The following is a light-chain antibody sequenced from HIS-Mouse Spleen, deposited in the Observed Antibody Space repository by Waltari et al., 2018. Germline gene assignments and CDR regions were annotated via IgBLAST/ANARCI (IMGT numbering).Light chain of an antibody. J-gene: IGLJ2*01. CDR3: YSTDSSGNHRV. CDR1: ALPQNY. Sequence: SYELTQPPSVSVSPGQTARIPCPGDALPQNYAYWYQQKSGQAPVLVIYEDSKRPSGIPERFSGSSSGTMATLTISGAQVEDEADYYCYSTDSSGNHRVFGGGTKLTVL. V-gene: IGLV3-10*01. CDR2: EDS.